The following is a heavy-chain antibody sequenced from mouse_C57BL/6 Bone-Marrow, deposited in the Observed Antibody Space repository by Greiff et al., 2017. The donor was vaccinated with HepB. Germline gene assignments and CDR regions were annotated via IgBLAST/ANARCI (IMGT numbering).Heavy chain of an antibody. D-gene: IGHD1-1*01. J-gene: IGHJ2*01. CDR3: ARGYYYGSSRYFDY. V-gene: IGHV1-81*01. CDR2: IYPRSGNT. CDR1: GYTFSSYG. Sequence: VQLQQSGAELARPGASVKLSCKASGYTFSSYGISWVKQRTGQGLEWIGEIYPRSGNTYYNEKFKGKATLTADKSSSTAYMELRSLTSEDSAVYFCARGYYYGSSRYFDYWGQGTTLTVSS.